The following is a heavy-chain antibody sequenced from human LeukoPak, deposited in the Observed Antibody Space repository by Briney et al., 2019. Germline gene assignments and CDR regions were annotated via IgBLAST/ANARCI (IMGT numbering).Heavy chain of an antibody. CDR1: GGSISSGGYS. CDR3: ARDIVVVTAIRDEDAFDI. D-gene: IGHD2-21*02. Sequence: PSQTLSLTCAVSGGSISSGGYSWSWIRQPPGKGLEWIGYIYHSGSTYYNPSLKSRVTISVDRSKNQFSLKLSSVTAADTAVYYCARDIVVVTAIRDEDAFDIWGQGTMVTVSS. J-gene: IGHJ3*02. CDR2: IYHSGST. V-gene: IGHV4-30-2*01.